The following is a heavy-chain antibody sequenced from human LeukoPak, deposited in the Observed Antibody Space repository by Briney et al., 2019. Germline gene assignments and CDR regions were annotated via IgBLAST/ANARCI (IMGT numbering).Heavy chain of an antibody. J-gene: IGHJ4*02. V-gene: IGHV4-59*12. CDR2: IYSSGTT. Sequence: SETLSLTCSVSGGSIRGYYWSWIRQLPGEGLDWIGNIYSSGTTTYNPSLKSRVTISVDTSKNQFSLKLSSVTAADTAVYYCASAKTTVFDYWGQGTLVTVSS. CDR3: ASAKTTVFDY. D-gene: IGHD4-17*01. CDR1: GGSIRGYY.